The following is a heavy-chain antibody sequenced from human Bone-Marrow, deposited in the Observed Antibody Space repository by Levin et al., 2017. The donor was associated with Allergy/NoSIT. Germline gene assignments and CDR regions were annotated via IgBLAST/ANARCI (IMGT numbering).Heavy chain of an antibody. CDR2: ISHDGGER. Sequence: HPGESLKISCAVSRFTFSSYGMHWVRQAPGKGLEWVAYISHDGGERYYADFVKGRFTVSRDNFKNTLFLQMNGLRTDDTAVYYCAKDLSVRFYDTSGYFSAQDFWGQGALVTVSS. CDR3: AKDLSVRFYDTSGYFSAQDF. V-gene: IGHV3-30*18. D-gene: IGHD3-22*01. CDR1: RFTFSSYG. J-gene: IGHJ4*02.